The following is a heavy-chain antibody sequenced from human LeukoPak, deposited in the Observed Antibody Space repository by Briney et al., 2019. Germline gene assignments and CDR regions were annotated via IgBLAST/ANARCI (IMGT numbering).Heavy chain of an antibody. V-gene: IGHV3-7*03. CDR2: IKQDGSEK. D-gene: IGHD5-18*01. CDR3: ATYRQIQVPFEF. CDR1: GFTFSSYW. Sequence: GGSLRLSCAASGFTFSSYWMSWVRQAPGKGLEWVANIKQDGSEKYYVDSVKGRFTISRDNAKNSLYLQMDSLRAEDTATYYCATYRQIQVPFEFWGQGTLVTVSS. J-gene: IGHJ4*02.